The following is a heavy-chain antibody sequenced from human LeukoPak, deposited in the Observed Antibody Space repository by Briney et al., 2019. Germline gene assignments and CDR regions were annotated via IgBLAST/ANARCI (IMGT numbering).Heavy chain of an antibody. D-gene: IGHD1-26*01. J-gene: IGHJ4*02. Sequence: PGGSLRLSCAASGFTFSRYWMGWVRQAPGKGLEWVANIKKDGSEKYYVDSVKGRFTISRDNAQNSLYLQMNSLRAEDTAMYYCATSQYSGSTYYFDDWGQGTLVTVSS. V-gene: IGHV3-7*01. CDR1: GFTFSRYW. CDR3: ATSQYSGSTYYFDD. CDR2: IKKDGSEK.